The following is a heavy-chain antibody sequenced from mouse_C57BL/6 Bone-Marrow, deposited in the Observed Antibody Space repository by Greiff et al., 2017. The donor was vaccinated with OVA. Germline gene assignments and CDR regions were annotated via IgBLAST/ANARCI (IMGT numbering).Heavy chain of an antibody. CDR1: GYTFTDYN. D-gene: IGHD1-1*01. J-gene: IGHJ2*01. V-gene: IGHV1-18*01. CDR2: INPNNGGT. Sequence: EVQVVESGPELVKPGASVKIPCKASGYTFTDYNMDWVKQSHGKSLEWIGDINPNNGGTIYNQKFKGKATLTVDKSSSTAYMELRSLTSEDTAVYYCARGIYYYGSVLFDYWGQGTTLTVSS. CDR3: ARGIYYYGSVLFDY.